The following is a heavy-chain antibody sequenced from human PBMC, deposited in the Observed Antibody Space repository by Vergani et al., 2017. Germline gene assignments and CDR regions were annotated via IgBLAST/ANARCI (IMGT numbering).Heavy chain of an antibody. V-gene: IGHV3-21*02. CDR2: ISSSSSYI. Sequence: EVQLLESGGGLVQPGGSLRLTCAASEFTFSNYAMNWVRQAPGKGLEWVSSISSSSSYIYYADSVKGRFTISRDNAKNSLYLQMNSLRAEDTAVYYCARDLFXYDSSGYYSGFFDYWGQGTLVTVSS. CDR3: ARDLFXYDSSGYYSGFFDY. J-gene: IGHJ4*02. D-gene: IGHD3-22*01. CDR1: EFTFSNYA.